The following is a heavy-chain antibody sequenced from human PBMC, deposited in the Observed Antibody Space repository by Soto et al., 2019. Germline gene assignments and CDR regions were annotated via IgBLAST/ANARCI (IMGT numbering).Heavy chain of an antibody. D-gene: IGHD3-10*01. V-gene: IGHV3-23*01. CDR3: AKLDGSGSFYNWFDP. CDR2: ISGSGGST. Sequence: GGSLRLSCAASGFTFRSYAMSWVRQAPGKGLEWVSVISGSGGSTYYADSVKGRFTISRDNSKNTLYLQMNSLRVEDTAVYHCAKLDGSGSFYNWFDPWGQGTLVTVSS. J-gene: IGHJ5*02. CDR1: GFTFRSYA.